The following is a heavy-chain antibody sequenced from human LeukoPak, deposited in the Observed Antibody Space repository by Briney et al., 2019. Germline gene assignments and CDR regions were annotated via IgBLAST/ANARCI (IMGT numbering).Heavy chain of an antibody. Sequence: GGSLRLSCAASGFTFSSYGMHWVRQAPGKGLEWVAVISYDGSNKYYADSVKGRFTISRDNSKNTLYLQMNSLRAEDTAVYYCAKDVSGGDQWLVIRGLDYWGQGTLVTVSS. D-gene: IGHD6-19*01. V-gene: IGHV3-30*18. CDR2: ISYDGSNK. CDR3: AKDVSGGDQWLVIRGLDY. CDR1: GFTFSSYG. J-gene: IGHJ4*02.